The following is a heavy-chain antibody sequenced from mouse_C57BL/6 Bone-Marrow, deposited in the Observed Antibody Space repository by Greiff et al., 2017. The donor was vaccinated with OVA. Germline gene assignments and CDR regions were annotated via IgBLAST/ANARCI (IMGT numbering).Heavy chain of an antibody. Sequence: VKLVESGPELVKPGASVKISCKASGYTFTDYYINWVKQRPGQGLEWIGWIFPGSGSTYYNEKFKGKATLTVDKSSSTAYMLLSSLTSEDSAVYFCARDWAYSSYYFDYWGQGTTLTVSS. CDR2: IFPGSGST. CDR1: GYTFTDYY. CDR3: ARDWAYSSYYFDY. J-gene: IGHJ2*01. D-gene: IGHD2-12*01. V-gene: IGHV1-75*01.